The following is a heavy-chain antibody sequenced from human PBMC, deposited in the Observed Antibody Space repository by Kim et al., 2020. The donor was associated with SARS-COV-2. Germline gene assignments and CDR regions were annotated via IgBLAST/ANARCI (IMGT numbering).Heavy chain of an antibody. Sequence: GIANYAQKFQGRVTITADKSTSTAYMELSSLRSEDTAVYYCASLWSALHYWGQGTLVTVSS. CDR2: GIA. D-gene: IGHD3-3*01. V-gene: IGHV1-69*02. CDR3: ASLWSALHY. J-gene: IGHJ4*02.